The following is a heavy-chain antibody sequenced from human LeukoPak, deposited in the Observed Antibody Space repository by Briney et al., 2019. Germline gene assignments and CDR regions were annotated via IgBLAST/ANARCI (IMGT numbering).Heavy chain of an antibody. D-gene: IGHD1-7*01. CDR1: GFTFGSYW. J-gene: IGHJ1*01. CDR2: INTDGGST. V-gene: IGHV3-74*01. Sequence: PGGSLRLSCAASGFTFGSYWMHWVRQAPGKGLVWVSRINTDGGSTTYADSVKGRFTISRDNAKNSLYLQMNSLRAEDTAVYYCARDNRHNWNYEYFQHWGQGTLVTVSS. CDR3: ARDNRHNWNYEYFQH.